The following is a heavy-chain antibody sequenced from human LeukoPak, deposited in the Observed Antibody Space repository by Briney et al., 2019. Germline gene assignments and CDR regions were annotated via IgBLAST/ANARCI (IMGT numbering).Heavy chain of an antibody. CDR1: GGTFSSYA. D-gene: IGHD3-16*01. J-gene: IGHJ6*03. CDR2: IIPIFGTA. Sequence: SVKVSCKASGGTFSSYAISWVRQAPGQGLEWMGGIIPIFGTANYAQKFQGRVTITADKSTSTAYMELSGLRSEDTAVYYCARGRRDYYEPMDVWGKGTTVTVSS. CDR3: ARGRRDYYEPMDV. V-gene: IGHV1-69*06.